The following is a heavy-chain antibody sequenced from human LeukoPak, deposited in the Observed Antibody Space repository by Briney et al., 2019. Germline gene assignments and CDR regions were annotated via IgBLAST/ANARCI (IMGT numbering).Heavy chain of an antibody. CDR2: IKQDGSEK. Sequence: GGSLRLSCAASGFTFSSYWMSWVRQAPGKGLEWVANIKQDGSEKYYVDSVKGRFTISRDNAKNSLYLQMNSLRAEDTAVYYCARFGGTYYDTLTGSYYFDYWGQGTLVTVSS. J-gene: IGHJ4*02. D-gene: IGHD3-9*01. V-gene: IGHV3-7*01. CDR1: GFTFSSYW. CDR3: ARFGGTYYDTLTGSYYFDY.